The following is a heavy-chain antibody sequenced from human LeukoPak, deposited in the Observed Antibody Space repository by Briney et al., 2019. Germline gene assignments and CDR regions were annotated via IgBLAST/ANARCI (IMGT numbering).Heavy chain of an antibody. J-gene: IGHJ4*02. CDR1: GFTFSSYW. V-gene: IGHV3-7*01. CDR2: IKQDGSEK. CDR3: AREGCSGGSCYHFDY. D-gene: IGHD2-15*01. Sequence: GGSLRLSCAASGFTFSSYWMSWVRQAPGKGLEWVANIKQDGSEKYYVDSVKGRFTISRDNAKNSLYLQMNSLRAEDTAVYYCAREGCSGGSCYHFDYWGQGTLVTVSS.